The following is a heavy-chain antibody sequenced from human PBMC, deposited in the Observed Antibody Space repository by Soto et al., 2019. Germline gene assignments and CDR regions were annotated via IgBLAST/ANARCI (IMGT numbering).Heavy chain of an antibody. V-gene: IGHV3-21*01. CDR3: ARAKSSGWYPFDY. D-gene: IGHD6-19*01. CDR1: GFTFRSYE. Sequence: LRLSCAASGFTFRSYEINWVRQAPGKGLEWVSSISSSSSYIYYADSLKGRFTISRDNAKSSLFLQMNSLRAEDTAVYYCARAKSSGWYPFDYWGQGTRVTVSS. CDR2: ISSSSSYI. J-gene: IGHJ4*02.